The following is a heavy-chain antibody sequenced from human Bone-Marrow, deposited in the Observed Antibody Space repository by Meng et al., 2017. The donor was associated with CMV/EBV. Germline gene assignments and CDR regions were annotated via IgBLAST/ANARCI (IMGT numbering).Heavy chain of an antibody. Sequence: FSLLTRGVGVGWIRQPPGKALEWLALIYWDDDKRYSPSLRSRLTITKDTSKNQVVLTMTNMDPVDTGTYYCAHRLGGNNWNTGHFDYWGQGTLVTVSS. J-gene: IGHJ4*02. D-gene: IGHD1/OR15-1a*01. V-gene: IGHV2-5*02. CDR1: FSLLTRGVG. CDR3: AHRLGGNNWNTGHFDY. CDR2: IYWDDDK.